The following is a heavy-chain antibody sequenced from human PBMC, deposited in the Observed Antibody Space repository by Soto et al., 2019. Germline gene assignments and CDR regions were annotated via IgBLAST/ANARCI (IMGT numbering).Heavy chain of an antibody. CDR3: AKDSGYNYGYFRWFDP. V-gene: IGHV4-59*01. Sequence: SETLSLTCTVSGGSISNYYWSWIRQPPGRGLEWIGHIFYSGSTNYNPALKSRVTISVDTSKSQFSLKLSSVTAADTAVYYCAKDSGYNYGYFRWFDPWGQETLVTVSS. CDR1: GGSISNYY. CDR2: IFYSGST. D-gene: IGHD5-18*01. J-gene: IGHJ5*02.